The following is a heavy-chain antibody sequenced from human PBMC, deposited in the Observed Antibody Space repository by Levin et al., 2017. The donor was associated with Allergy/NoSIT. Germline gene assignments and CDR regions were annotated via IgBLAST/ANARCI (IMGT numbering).Heavy chain of an antibody. Sequence: PGGSLRLSCIGSGFAFTSFDFNWVRQAPGKGLEWVSFVRSSGSAMYYADSVRGRFTVSSDSAKSSLYLQMNSLRAEDTAVYYCVSRGLLTGSEYWGRGTLVTVSS. CDR1: GFAFTSFD. V-gene: IGHV3-48*03. CDR3: VSRGLLTGSEY. D-gene: IGHD3-9*01. J-gene: IGHJ4*02. CDR2: VRSSGSAM.